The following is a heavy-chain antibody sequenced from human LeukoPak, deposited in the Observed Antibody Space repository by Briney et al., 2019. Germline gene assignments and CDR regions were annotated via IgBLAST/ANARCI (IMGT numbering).Heavy chain of an antibody. J-gene: IGHJ4*02. D-gene: IGHD2-2*01. CDR2: IRYDGSNK. CDR3: ARDLEYQLLLGSGY. V-gene: IGHV3-30*02. Sequence: PTGGSLRLSCAASGFTFSSYGMHWVRQAPGKGLEWVAFIRYDGSNKYYADSVKGRFTISRDNAKNSLYLQMNSLRAEDTAVYYCARDLEYQLLLGSGYWGQGTLVTVSS. CDR1: GFTFSSYG.